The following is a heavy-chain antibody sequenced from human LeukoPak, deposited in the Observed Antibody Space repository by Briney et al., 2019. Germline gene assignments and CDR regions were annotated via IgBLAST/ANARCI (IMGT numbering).Heavy chain of an antibody. CDR3: ARVAAFRRPSPDCSGGSCYSKGGAFDI. J-gene: IGHJ3*02. V-gene: IGHV3-74*01. CDR1: GFTFSNYW. D-gene: IGHD2-15*01. Sequence: GGSLRLSCAASGFTFSNYWMHWVRQAPGKGLVWVSRINSDGINTSYANSVKGRFTTSRDNAKNTLNLQMNSLRAEDTAVYYCARVAAFRRPSPDCSGGSCYSKGGAFDIWGQGTMVTVSS. CDR2: INSDGINT.